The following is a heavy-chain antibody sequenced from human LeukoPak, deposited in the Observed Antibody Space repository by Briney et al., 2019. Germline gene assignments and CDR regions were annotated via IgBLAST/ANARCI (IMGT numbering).Heavy chain of an antibody. J-gene: IGHJ4*02. CDR3: TTATYYYDSSGYFCFDY. Sequence: PGGSLRLSCAASGFTFSSYEMNWVRQAPGKGLEWVSYISSSGSTIYYADSVKGRFTISRDISKNTVYLQMNSLRAEHTAVYYCTTATYYYDSSGYFCFDYWGQGTLVTVSS. D-gene: IGHD3-22*01. V-gene: IGHV3-48*03. CDR2: ISSSGSTI. CDR1: GFTFSSYE.